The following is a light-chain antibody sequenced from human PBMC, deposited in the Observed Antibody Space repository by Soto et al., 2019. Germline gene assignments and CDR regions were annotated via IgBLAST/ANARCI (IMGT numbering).Light chain of an antibody. Sequence: QSALAQPPSASGSPGQSVTISCTGTSSDIGAYNYVSWYQQYPGKAPKLLIYDVNQRPSGVPDRFSGSKSGNTASLTVAGLQAEDEAFYYCNSIAGGAHVVFGGGTKLTVL. V-gene: IGLV2-8*01. J-gene: IGLJ2*01. CDR1: SSDIGAYNY. CDR2: DVN. CDR3: NSIAGGAHVV.